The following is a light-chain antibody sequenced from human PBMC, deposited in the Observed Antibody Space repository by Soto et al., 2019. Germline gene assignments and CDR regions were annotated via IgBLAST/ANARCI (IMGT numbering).Light chain of an antibody. V-gene: IGKV3-15*01. CDR2: GAA. CDR3: QHYFNCPA. J-gene: IGKJ1*01. CDR1: QSVFSS. Sequence: ETVMTQSPATLSVSPGERATLSCRASQSVFSSLAWYQHKPGQAPRLLNYGAATRGTGIPARFGGSGSGTEFTLTGSSLHSDDIAVYYCQHYFNCPAFGQGTKVEIK.